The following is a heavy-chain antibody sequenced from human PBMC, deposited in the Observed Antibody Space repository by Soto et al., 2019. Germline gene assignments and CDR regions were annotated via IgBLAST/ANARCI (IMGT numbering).Heavy chain of an antibody. CDR2: ISSSSPI. J-gene: IGHJ3*02. D-gene: IGHD2-15*01. CDR1: GFTFSSND. V-gene: IGHV3-48*01. Sequence: EVQLVESGGGVVQPGGSLRLSCAAAGFTFSSNDMNWVRQAPGKGLEWVSYISSSSPIYYADSVRGRFTISRDNAKNSLYLQMNRLRAEDTAVYYCARTNRILDAFDIWGQGTMVTVSS. CDR3: ARTNRILDAFDI.